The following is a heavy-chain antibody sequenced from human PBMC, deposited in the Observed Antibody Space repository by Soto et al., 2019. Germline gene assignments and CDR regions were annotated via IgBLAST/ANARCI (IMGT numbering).Heavy chain of an antibody. V-gene: IGHV4-30-2*01. CDR1: GASITFGGYS. Sequence: QLQLHESGSGLVKPSQTLSLTCTVYGASITFGGYSWSWIQQTPGKGLEWIGYINHLETTFYNPSFESRLTLSIDRAKNQFSLKLHSMSAADRAVYFCARGGGSDSFDYWGQGILVTVSS. CDR2: INHLETT. CDR3: ARGGGSDSFDY. D-gene: IGHD1-26*01. J-gene: IGHJ4*02.